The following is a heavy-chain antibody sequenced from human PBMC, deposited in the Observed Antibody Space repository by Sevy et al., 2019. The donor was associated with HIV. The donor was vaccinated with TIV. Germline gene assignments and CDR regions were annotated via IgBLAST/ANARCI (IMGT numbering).Heavy chain of an antibody. CDR3: ARGINWSDY. CDR1: GFTFSSYW. Sequence: GGSLRLSCTASGFTFSSYWMHWVRQAPGKGLVWVSRINNDGSGTSYADSVKGRFTISRDNANNTLYLQMNSLRAEDTAVYYCARGINWSDYWGQGTLVTVSS. J-gene: IGHJ4*02. V-gene: IGHV3-74*01. D-gene: IGHD1-1*01. CDR2: INNDGSGT.